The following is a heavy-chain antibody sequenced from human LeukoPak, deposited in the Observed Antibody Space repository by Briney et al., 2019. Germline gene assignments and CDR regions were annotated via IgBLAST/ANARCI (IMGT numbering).Heavy chain of an antibody. Sequence: GGSPRLSCAASGFTFSSYWMHWVRQAPGEGLVWFSRINSDGSSTGYADSVKGRFTISRDNAKNTLYLQMNSLRAEDTAVYYCAREGYSSGWYYFDYWGQGTRVTVSS. V-gene: IGHV3-74*01. D-gene: IGHD6-19*01. CDR1: GFTFSSYW. CDR2: INSDGSST. CDR3: AREGYSSGWYYFDY. J-gene: IGHJ4*02.